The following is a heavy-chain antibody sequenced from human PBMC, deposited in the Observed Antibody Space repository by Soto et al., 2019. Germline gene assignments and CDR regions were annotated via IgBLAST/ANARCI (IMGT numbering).Heavy chain of an antibody. CDR2: IIPIFGTA. V-gene: IGHV1-69*13. J-gene: IGHJ5*02. CDR1: GYTFTSYG. CDR3: AEYYYDSSGYYYPAWFDP. Sequence: GASVKVSCKASGYTFTSYGISWVRQAPGQGLEWMGGIIPIFGTANYAQKFQGRVTITADESTSTAYMELSSLRSEDTAVYYCAEYYYDSSGYYYPAWFDPWGQGTLVTVSS. D-gene: IGHD3-22*01.